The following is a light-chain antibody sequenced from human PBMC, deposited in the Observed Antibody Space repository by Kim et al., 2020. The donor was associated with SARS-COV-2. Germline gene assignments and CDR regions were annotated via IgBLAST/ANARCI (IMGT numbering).Light chain of an antibody. J-gene: IGLJ2*01. CDR3: QSYDSSNPVV. CDR1: SSGIAINY. Sequence: KKRTISCTRSSSGIAINYVQWYQQRPRSAPTTVIYEENQRPSGVPARFSGSIDSSSNSASLTISGLKTEDEADYYCQSYDSSNPVVFGGGTQLTVL. CDR2: EEN. V-gene: IGLV6-57*03.